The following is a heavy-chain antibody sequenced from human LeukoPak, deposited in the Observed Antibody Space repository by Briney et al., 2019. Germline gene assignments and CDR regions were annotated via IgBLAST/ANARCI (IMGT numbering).Heavy chain of an antibody. CDR1: GYTFTGYY. CDR2: INPNSGGT. D-gene: IGHD3-22*01. Sequence: ASVKVSCKASGYTFTGYYMHWVRQAPGQGLEWMGRINPNSGGTNYAQKFQGRVTMTRDTSISTAYMELSRLRSDDPAVYYCERDWDYYYDSSGYLDSWGQGTLVTVSS. J-gene: IGHJ4*02. V-gene: IGHV1-2*06. CDR3: ERDWDYYYDSSGYLDS.